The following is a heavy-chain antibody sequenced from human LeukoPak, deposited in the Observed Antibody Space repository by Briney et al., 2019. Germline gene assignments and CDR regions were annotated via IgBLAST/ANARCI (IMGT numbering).Heavy chain of an antibody. V-gene: IGHV3-23*01. CDR1: GFTFSSYA. Sequence: AGPLRLSCAASGFTFSSYAMIGVRQAPANGLHWVSDTSGSGGSTYYADFVRGRFTISRDNSKNTLYLQMNSLRAEDTAVYYCAKDLAYDSSGYSKWGQGTLVTVSS. D-gene: IGHD3-22*01. J-gene: IGHJ4*02. CDR2: TSGSGGST. CDR3: AKDLAYDSSGYSK.